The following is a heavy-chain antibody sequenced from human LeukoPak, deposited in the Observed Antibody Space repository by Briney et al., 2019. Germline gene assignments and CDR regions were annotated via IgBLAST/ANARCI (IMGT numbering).Heavy chain of an antibody. D-gene: IGHD3-10*02. J-gene: IGHJ4*02. CDR1: GFTVSSNY. V-gene: IGHV3-53*04. CDR3: ARDLEGPGMLGY. Sequence: GGSLRLSCAASGFTVSSNYMSWVRQAPGKGLEWVSVTHSGGSTYYAGSVKGRFTISRHNSRNTLYLQMNSLRAEDTAVYYCARDLEGPGMLGYWGQGTLVTVSS. CDR2: THSGGST.